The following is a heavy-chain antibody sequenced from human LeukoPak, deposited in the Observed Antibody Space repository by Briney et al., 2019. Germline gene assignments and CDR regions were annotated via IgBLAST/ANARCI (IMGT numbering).Heavy chain of an antibody. J-gene: IGHJ4*02. V-gene: IGHV3-23*01. Sequence: PGGSLRLSCAASGFTFSSYAMSWVRQAPGKGLEWVSAISGSGGSTYYADSVKGRFTISRDNAKNSLYLQMNSLRAEDTALYYCAKDPRDVAVAGPFDYWGQGTLVTVSS. CDR3: AKDPRDVAVAGPFDY. CDR2: ISGSGGST. D-gene: IGHD6-19*01. CDR1: GFTFSSYA.